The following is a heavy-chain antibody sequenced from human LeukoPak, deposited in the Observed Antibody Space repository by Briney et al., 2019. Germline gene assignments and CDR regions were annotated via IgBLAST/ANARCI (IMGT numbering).Heavy chain of an antibody. Sequence: TGGSLRLSCAASGFTFSSYAMSWVRQAPGKGLEWVSVISGSGGSTYYADSVMGRFTISRDNSKNTLYLQMNSLRAEDTAVYYCAKVWSEGDFDYWGQGTLVTVSS. CDR3: AKVWSEGDFDY. J-gene: IGHJ4*02. CDR2: ISGSGGST. V-gene: IGHV3-23*01. CDR1: GFTFSSYA. D-gene: IGHD3-16*01.